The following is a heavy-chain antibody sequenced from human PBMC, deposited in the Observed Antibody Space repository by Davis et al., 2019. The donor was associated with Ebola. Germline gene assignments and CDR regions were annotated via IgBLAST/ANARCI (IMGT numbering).Heavy chain of an antibody. J-gene: IGHJ4*02. Sequence: GGSLRLSCAASGFTFSYYSMNWVRQTPGKGLEWVSSISVSSSYIYYADSVKGRFTISRDNAKSSLYLQMNSLRAEDTAVYYCARGYTDSSAYSDYWGQGTLVTVSS. CDR1: GFTFSYYS. V-gene: IGHV3-21*01. CDR3: ARGYTDSSAYSDY. D-gene: IGHD3-22*01. CDR2: ISVSSSYI.